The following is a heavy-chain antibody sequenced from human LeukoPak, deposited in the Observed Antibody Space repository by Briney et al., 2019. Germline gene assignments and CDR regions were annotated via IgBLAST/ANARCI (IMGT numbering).Heavy chain of an antibody. Sequence: PSETLSLTCTVSGYSISSGYYWSWIRQPPGKGLEWIGSIYHSGSTYYNPSLKSRVTISVDTSKNQFSLKLSSVTAADTAVYYCARDRGFDYWGQGTLVTVSS. CDR3: ARDRGFDY. J-gene: IGHJ4*02. V-gene: IGHV4-38-2*02. CDR1: GYSISSGYY. CDR2: IYHSGST. D-gene: IGHD3-10*01.